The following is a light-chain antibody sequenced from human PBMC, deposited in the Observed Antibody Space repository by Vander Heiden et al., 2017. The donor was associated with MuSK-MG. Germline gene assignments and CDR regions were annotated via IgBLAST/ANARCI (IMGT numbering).Light chain of an antibody. CDR1: QSISSW. J-gene: IGKJ1*01. V-gene: IGKV1-5*03. Sequence: DIQMTQPPSTLSASVGDRVTITCRASQSISSWLAWYQQKPGKAPKLLIYKASSLESGVPSRFSGSGSGTEFTLTISSLQPDDFATYYCQHENSSPWTFGQGTKVEIK. CDR2: KAS. CDR3: QHENSSPWT.